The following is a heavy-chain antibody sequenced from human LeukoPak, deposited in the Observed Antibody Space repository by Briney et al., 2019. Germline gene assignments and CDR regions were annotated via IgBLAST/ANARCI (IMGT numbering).Heavy chain of an antibody. D-gene: IGHD4-23*01. Sequence: GGSLRLSCVTSGLTFTNHGFHWLRQAADKGLECVAFGRNDGFETYHSNSVKGRFSISRDDSKTTVYLQMNSLRAEDTALYYCARDRGKDYFGDWGQGTQVTVSS. V-gene: IGHV3-30*02. J-gene: IGHJ4*02. CDR3: ARDRGKDYFGD. CDR1: GLTFTNHG. CDR2: GRNDGFET.